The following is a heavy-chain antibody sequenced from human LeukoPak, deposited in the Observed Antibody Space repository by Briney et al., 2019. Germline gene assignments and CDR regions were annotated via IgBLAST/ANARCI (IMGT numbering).Heavy chain of an antibody. Sequence: GGSLRLSCAASGFTFSSYAMHWVRQAPGKGLEWVAVISYDGSNKYYADSVKGRFTISRDNAKNSLYLQMNSLRAEDTAVYYCARGGSYYDYWGQGTLVTVSS. J-gene: IGHJ4*02. CDR3: ARGGSYYDY. V-gene: IGHV3-30*04. CDR2: ISYDGSNK. D-gene: IGHD1-26*01. CDR1: GFTFSSYA.